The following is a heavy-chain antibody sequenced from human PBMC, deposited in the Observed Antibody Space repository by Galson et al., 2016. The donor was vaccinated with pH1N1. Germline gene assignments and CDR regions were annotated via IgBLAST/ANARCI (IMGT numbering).Heavy chain of an antibody. CDR2: IYWDDDK. CDR1: GFSISSSGMG. J-gene: IGHJ3*01. Sequence: PALVKPTQTLTLTCTFSGFSISSSGMGVGWIRQPPGKALEWLAVIYWDDDKRYSPSLKSRLTITKDTSKNHVVLTMTNMAPMDTATYYCAHREVMITNAFDFWGQGTMVTVSS. CDR3: AHREVMITNAFDF. V-gene: IGHV2-5*02. D-gene: IGHD3-16*01.